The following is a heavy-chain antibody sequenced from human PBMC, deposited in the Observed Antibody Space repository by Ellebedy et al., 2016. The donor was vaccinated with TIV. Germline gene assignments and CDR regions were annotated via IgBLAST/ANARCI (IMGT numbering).Heavy chain of an antibody. CDR1: GGTFSSYA. J-gene: IGHJ4*02. Sequence: SVKVSXXASGGTFSSYAISWVRQAPGQGLEWMGGIIPIFGTANYAQKFQGRVTITADESTSTAYMELSSLRSEDTAVYYCARDRYYDFLAAYWGQGTLVTVSS. D-gene: IGHD3-3*01. CDR2: IIPIFGTA. CDR3: ARDRYYDFLAAY. V-gene: IGHV1-69*13.